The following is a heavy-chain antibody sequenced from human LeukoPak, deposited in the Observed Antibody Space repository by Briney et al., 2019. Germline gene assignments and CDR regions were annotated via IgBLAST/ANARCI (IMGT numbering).Heavy chain of an antibody. CDR1: GASINSDTYY. V-gene: IGHV4-39*07. J-gene: IGHJ4*02. D-gene: IGHD4-17*01. Sequence: SETLSLTCTVSGASINSDTYYWGWIRQPPGKGLEWIGSIYYSDNIYYNPSLKSRVTISVDTSKNQFSLKLSSVTAADTAVYYCARVPTVTFFDYWGQGTLVTVSS. CDR3: ARVPTVTFFDY. CDR2: IYYSDNI.